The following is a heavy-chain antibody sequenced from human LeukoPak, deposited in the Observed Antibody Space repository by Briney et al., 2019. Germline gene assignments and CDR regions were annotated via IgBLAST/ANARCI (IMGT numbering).Heavy chain of an antibody. V-gene: IGHV3-30*04. J-gene: IGHJ4*02. Sequence: GGSLRLSCAASGFTFSSYAMHWVRQAPGKGLEWVAVISYDGSNKYYADSVKGRFTISRDNSKNTLYLLMNSLRAEDTAVYYCARDRGIVVVPAGTFDYWGQGTLVTVSS. CDR3: ARDRGIVVVPAGTFDY. D-gene: IGHD2-2*01. CDR2: ISYDGSNK. CDR1: GFTFSSYA.